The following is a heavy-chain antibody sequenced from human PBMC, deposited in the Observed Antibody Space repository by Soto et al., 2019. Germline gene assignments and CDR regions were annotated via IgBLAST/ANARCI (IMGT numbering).Heavy chain of an antibody. V-gene: IGHV3-30-3*01. J-gene: IGHJ6*02. CDR1: GFTFSSYA. Sequence: QVQLVESGGGVVQPGRSLRLSCAASGFTFSSYAMHWVRQAPGKGLEWVAVISYDGSNKYYADSVKGRFTISRDNSKNTLYLQMNSLRAEDTAVYYCARDTGIAAVYYYGMDVWGQGTTVTVSS. CDR3: ARDTGIAAVYYYGMDV. D-gene: IGHD6-13*01. CDR2: ISYDGSNK.